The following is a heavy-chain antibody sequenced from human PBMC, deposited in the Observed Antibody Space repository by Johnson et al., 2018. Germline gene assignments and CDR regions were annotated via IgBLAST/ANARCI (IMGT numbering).Heavy chain of an antibody. CDR3: AKEDGGSYYRYFQH. J-gene: IGHJ1*01. Sequence: QVQLVESGGGVVQPGRSXRLSCAASGFTFSSYGMHWVRQSPGKGLEWVAVISYDGSNKYYADSVKGRFTISRDNFTNTMYLQMNSLRAEDTAVYYCAKEDGGSYYRYFQHWGQGTLVTVSS. CDR1: GFTFSSYG. D-gene: IGHD1-26*01. CDR2: ISYDGSNK. V-gene: IGHV3-30*18.